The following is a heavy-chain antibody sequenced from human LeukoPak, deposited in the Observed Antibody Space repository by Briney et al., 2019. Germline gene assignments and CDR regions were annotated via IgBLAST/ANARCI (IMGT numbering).Heavy chain of an antibody. D-gene: IGHD1-1*01. Sequence: SETLSLTCTVSGGSISSSNSYWGWIRQPPGKGLEWIGSIYYRGSTYFNPSLKSRVTISVDTSKSKFSLKLSSVTATDTAVYYCARRTTYFDYWGQGTPVTVSS. J-gene: IGHJ4*02. CDR2: IYYRGST. CDR3: ARRTTYFDY. CDR1: GGSISSSNSY. V-gene: IGHV4-39*01.